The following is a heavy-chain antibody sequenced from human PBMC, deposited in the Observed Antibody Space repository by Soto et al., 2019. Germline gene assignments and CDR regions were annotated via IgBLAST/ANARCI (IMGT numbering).Heavy chain of an antibody. CDR3: AKDRQFRSYYESAGHYND. J-gene: IGHJ4*02. D-gene: IGHD3-22*01. CDR1: GFTFRNQD. V-gene: IGHV3-23*01. CDR2: ISGRGGVT. Sequence: EVQLLEPGGGLVQPGGSLRLTCVGSGFTFRNQDMRWVRQAPGRGLEWVSGISGRGGVTYYADSVKGRFTIARDNSKNTLYLQMNNLRANDTAVYYCAKDRQFRSYYESAGHYNDWGQGTLVTGSS.